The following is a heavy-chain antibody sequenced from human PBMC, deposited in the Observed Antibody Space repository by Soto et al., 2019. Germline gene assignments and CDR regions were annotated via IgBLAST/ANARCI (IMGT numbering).Heavy chain of an antibody. V-gene: IGHV4-31*03. J-gene: IGHJ6*03. Sequence: SETLSLTCTVSGGSISSGGYYWSWIRQHPGKGLEWIGYIYYSGSTYYNPSLKSRVTISVDTSKNQFSLKLSSVTAADTAVYYCARYREYTDYYFMDVWGKGTTVTVSS. CDR3: ARYREYTDYYFMDV. CDR1: GGSISSGGYY. CDR2: IYYSGST. D-gene: IGHD3-10*01.